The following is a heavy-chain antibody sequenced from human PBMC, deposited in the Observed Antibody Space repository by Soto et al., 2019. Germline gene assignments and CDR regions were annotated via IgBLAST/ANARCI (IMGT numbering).Heavy chain of an antibody. D-gene: IGHD3-16*01. CDR2: INPNSGGT. CDR1: GYTFTGYY. Sequence: QVQLVQSGAEVKKPGASVKVSCKASGYTFTGYYMHWVRQAPGQGLEWMGWINPNSGGTNYAQKFQGRVTMTRDTSISTAYMELSRLRSDDTAVYYCARVAWGGSPYYYYGMDVWGQGTTVTVSS. V-gene: IGHV1-2*02. J-gene: IGHJ6*02. CDR3: ARVAWGGSPYYYYGMDV.